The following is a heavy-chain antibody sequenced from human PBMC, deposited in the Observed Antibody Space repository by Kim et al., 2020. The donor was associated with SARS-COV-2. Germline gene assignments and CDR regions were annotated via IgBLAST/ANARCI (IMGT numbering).Heavy chain of an antibody. CDR1: GGSISSSSYY. D-gene: IGHD1-26*01. J-gene: IGHJ4*02. V-gene: IGHV4-39*01. CDR3: ASNRGSYGY. Sequence: SETLSLTCTVSGGSISSSSYYWGWIRQPPGKGLEWIGSIYYSGSTYYNPSLKSRVTISVDTSKNQFSLKLSSVTAADTAVYYCASNRGSYGYWGQGTLVTVSS. CDR2: IYYSGST.